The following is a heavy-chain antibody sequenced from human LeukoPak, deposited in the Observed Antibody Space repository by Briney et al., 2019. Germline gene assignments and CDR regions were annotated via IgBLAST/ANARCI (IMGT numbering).Heavy chain of an antibody. CDR2: MNPNSCNT. D-gene: IGHD2-21*02. J-gene: IGHJ4*02. V-gene: IGHV1-8*03. CDR3: ARWSLGTDQAAIPFDS. CDR1: GYTFTSYD. Sequence: ASVKVSCKASGYTFTSYDINWVRQATGQGLEWMVWMNPNSCNTGYAQKFQGRFTINRNTSISTAYMELSSLRSEDTAVYYCARWSLGTDQAAIPFDSWGQGNLVTVSS.